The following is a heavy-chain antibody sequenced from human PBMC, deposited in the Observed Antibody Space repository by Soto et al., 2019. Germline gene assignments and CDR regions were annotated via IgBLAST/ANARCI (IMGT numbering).Heavy chain of an antibody. V-gene: IGHV3-23*01. D-gene: IGHD4-17*01. Sequence: EVQLLESGGGLVQPGGSLRLSCEASGFSFSNYALSWDRQSPGKGLEWVSTFSAGGRAYYADSVKGRFTIAKDTSKNTLHLQASSLRAEDTAVYYCAKESMPEHYGDTLFDYWGQGTRVTVSS. CDR1: GFSFSNYA. CDR2: FSAGGRA. J-gene: IGHJ4*02. CDR3: AKESMPEHYGDTLFDY.